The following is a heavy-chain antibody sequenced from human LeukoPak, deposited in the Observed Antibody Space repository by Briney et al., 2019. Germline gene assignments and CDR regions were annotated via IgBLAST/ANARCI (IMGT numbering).Heavy chain of an antibody. V-gene: IGHV3-21*01. J-gene: IGHJ4*02. CDR1: GFTFSSYT. CDR3: AREVGASPFFDY. D-gene: IGHD1-26*01. CDR2: ISSSSSYI. Sequence: GGSLRLPCAASGFTFSSYTMNWVRQAPGKGLEWVSSISSSSSYIYYADSVKGRFTISRDNAKNSLYLQMNSLRAEDTAVYYCAREVGASPFFDYWGQGTLVTVSS.